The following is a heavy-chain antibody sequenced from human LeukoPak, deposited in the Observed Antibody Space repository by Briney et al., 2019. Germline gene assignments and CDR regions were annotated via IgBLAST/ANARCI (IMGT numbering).Heavy chain of an antibody. J-gene: IGHJ3*02. V-gene: IGHV4-59*01. Sequence: PSETLSLTCTVSSGSISAYYWSWIRQPPGKGLEWIGFIYYNGSTNYHPSLKSRVTISVDTSKNQFSLKVSSVTAADTAVYYCARSPANPYYDILTGYAFDIWGQGTMVTVSS. CDR1: SGSISAYY. D-gene: IGHD3-9*01. CDR2: IYYNGST. CDR3: ARSPANPYYDILTGYAFDI.